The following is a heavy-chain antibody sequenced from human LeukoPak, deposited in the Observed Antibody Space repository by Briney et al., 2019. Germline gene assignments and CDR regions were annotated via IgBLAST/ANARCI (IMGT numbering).Heavy chain of an antibody. CDR2: ISSSSSTI. Sequence: GGSLRLSCAASGFTFSSYSMNWVRQAPGKGLGWASYISSSSSTIYYADSVKGRFTISRDNAKNSLYLQMNSLRAEDTAVYYCARSGLGRARFDYWGQGTLVTVSS. D-gene: IGHD3-10*01. J-gene: IGHJ4*02. CDR3: ARSGLGRARFDY. CDR1: GFTFSSYS. V-gene: IGHV3-48*01.